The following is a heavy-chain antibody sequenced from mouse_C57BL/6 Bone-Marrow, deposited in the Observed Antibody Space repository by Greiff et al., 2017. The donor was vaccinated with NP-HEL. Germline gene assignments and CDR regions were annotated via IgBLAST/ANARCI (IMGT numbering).Heavy chain of an antibody. CDR1: GFTFSSSA. J-gene: IGHJ3*01. CDR2: ISSGGDYI. Sequence: EVQLVESGEGLVKPGGSLKLSCAASGFTFSSSAMSWVRQTPEKRLEWVAYISSGGDYIYYADTVKGRFTISRANARNTLYLQMSSLKSDDTAMYYCTRVRHDGPFAYWGQGTLVTVSA. V-gene: IGHV5-9-1*02. D-gene: IGHD2-3*01. CDR3: TRVRHDGPFAY.